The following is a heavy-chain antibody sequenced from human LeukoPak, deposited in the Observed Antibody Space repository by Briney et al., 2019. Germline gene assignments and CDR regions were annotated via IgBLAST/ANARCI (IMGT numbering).Heavy chain of an antibody. J-gene: IGHJ4*02. Sequence: PSETLSLTCAVYGAALSEYYWSWIRQSPGKGLEWIGEVAHKGPTVYSPTLNRKYNPSFKSRVTMSVDPSKNQFSLKLTSVTVADTATYYCVRQGTNSGYYLLDYWGQGHLVIVSS. CDR3: VRQGTNSGYYLLDY. CDR2: VAHKGPTVYSPTLNR. V-gene: IGHV4-34*01. D-gene: IGHD3-22*01. CDR1: GAALSEYY.